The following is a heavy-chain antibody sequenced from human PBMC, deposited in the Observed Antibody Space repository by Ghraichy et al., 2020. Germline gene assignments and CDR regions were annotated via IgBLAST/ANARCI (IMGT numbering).Heavy chain of an antibody. V-gene: IGHV3-21*01. CDR2: ISSSSYI. D-gene: IGHD2-2*02. CDR3: ARDSGYCSSTSCYSWFDP. Sequence: GGSLRLSCAASGFTFSSYSMNWVRQAPGKGLEWVSSISSSSYIYYADSVKGRFTISRDNAKNSLYLQMNSLRAEDTAVYYCARDSGYCSSTSCYSWFDPWGQGTLVTVSS. CDR1: GFTFSSYS. J-gene: IGHJ5*02.